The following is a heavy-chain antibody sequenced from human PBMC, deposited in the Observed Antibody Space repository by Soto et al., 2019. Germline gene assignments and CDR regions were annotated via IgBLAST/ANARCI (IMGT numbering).Heavy chain of an antibody. V-gene: IGHV3-30*18. CDR1: GFTFSSYG. J-gene: IGHJ4*02. Sequence: GSLRLSCAASGFTFSSYGMHWVRQAPGKGLEWVAVISYDGSNKYYADSVKGRSTISRDNSKNTLYLQMNSLRAEDTAVYYCAKDRLLLWFGELSSGFDYWGQGTLVTVSS. CDR3: AKDRLLLWFGELSSGFDY. CDR2: ISYDGSNK. D-gene: IGHD3-10*01.